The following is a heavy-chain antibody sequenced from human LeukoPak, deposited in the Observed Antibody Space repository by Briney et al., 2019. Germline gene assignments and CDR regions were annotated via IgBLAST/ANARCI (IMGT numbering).Heavy chain of an antibody. V-gene: IGHV3-33*01. D-gene: IGHD3-22*01. J-gene: IGHJ3*02. CDR3: ARERYYYDSSGYYYALPPSDAFDI. CDR2: IWYDGSNK. CDR1: GLSFSTHG. Sequence: GGSLRLSCAASGLSFSTHGMHWVRQAPGKGLEWVAVIWYDGSNKFYADSVKGRFTISRDNSNNMLYLQMNSLRAEDTAVYYCARERYYYDSSGYYYALPPSDAFDIWGQGTMVTVSS.